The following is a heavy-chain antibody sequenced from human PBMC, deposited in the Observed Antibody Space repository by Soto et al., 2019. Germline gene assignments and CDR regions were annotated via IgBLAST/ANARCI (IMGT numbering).Heavy chain of an antibody. D-gene: IGHD4-17*01. J-gene: IGHJ4*02. CDR1: GGSMSSSNW. CDR3: ARSEATVLDN. Sequence: QVQLQESGPGLVKPSGTLSLTCTVSGGSMSSSNWWNWVRQPPGKGLEWIGEAHHSGRTNYNPSLKSRVTISVDKSKNHFSRKLSSVTAADTAVYYCARSEATVLDNRGQGTLVTVSS. CDR2: AHHSGRT. V-gene: IGHV4-4*02.